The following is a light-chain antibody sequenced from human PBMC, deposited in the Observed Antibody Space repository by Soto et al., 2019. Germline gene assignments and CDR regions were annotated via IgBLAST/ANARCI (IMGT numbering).Light chain of an antibody. Sequence: EIVLTQSPGTLSLSPGERATLSCRASQSVSSSYLAWYQQKPGQAPRLLIYGASSRATGVPDRFSGSGSVTDFTLTISRLEPEDFAGYYFQQYGSSPPYTFGQGTKLEIK. J-gene: IGKJ2*01. CDR2: GAS. CDR1: QSVSSSY. CDR3: QQYGSSPPYT. V-gene: IGKV3-20*01.